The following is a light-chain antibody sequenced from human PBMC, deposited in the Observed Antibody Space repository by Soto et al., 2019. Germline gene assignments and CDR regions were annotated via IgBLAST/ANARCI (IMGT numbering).Light chain of an antibody. CDR1: ETISHY. CDR2: AAS. V-gene: IGKV1-39*01. Sequence: DIQMAQSPSSLSASLGDRVTITCRASETISHYLNWYQQKPGKAPTLLIYAASTLQSGVPSRFSGSGSGADFTLTISSLQPEDFASYYCQQTYTMPCTFGQGTKLEIK. CDR3: QQTYTMPCT. J-gene: IGKJ2*02.